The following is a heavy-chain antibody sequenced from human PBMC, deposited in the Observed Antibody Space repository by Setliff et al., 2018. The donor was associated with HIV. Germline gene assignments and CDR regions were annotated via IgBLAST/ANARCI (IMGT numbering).Heavy chain of an antibody. CDR2: IKSASAGGAI. V-gene: IGHV3-15*07. CDR3: VREWVAGESY. J-gene: IGHJ4*02. Sequence: GGSLRLSCAASGLTFNNAWMNWVRQAPGKGLEWVGRIKSASAGGAIDYAAPVKGRFSISRDDSEKKLYLQMNSLRTDDTAVYYCVREWVAGESYWGQGTLVTVSS. D-gene: IGHD6-19*01. CDR1: GLTFNNAW.